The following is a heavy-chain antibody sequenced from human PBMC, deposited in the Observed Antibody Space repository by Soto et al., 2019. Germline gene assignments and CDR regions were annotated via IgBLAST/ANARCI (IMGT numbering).Heavy chain of an antibody. CDR3: AKATYDTTYTSSFDS. CDR1: GFTFSDSS. Sequence: QVQLVESGGGLVRPGESLRLSCAASGFTFSDSSMNWIRQAPGKGLEWVSYISSGTSYTNYADSVKGRFTISRDNAKNSLFLHMNSLRAEDTAVYYCAKATYDTTYTSSFDSWGQGTLVTVSS. D-gene: IGHD3-22*01. CDR2: ISSGTSYT. J-gene: IGHJ4*02. V-gene: IGHV3-11*06.